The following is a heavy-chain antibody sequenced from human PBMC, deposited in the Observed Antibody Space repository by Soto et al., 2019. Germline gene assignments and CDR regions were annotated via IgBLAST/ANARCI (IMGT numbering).Heavy chain of an antibody. D-gene: IGHD6-19*01. J-gene: IGHJ4*02. CDR1: GFTFSNAW. Sequence: GGSLRLSCAASGFTFSNAWMSWVRQAPGKGLEWVGRIKSKTDGGTTDDAAPVKGRFTISRDDSKNTLYLQMNSLKTEDTAVYYCTTEVLWLVPFDYWGQGTLVTVSS. CDR2: IKSKTDGGTT. CDR3: TTEVLWLVPFDY. V-gene: IGHV3-15*01.